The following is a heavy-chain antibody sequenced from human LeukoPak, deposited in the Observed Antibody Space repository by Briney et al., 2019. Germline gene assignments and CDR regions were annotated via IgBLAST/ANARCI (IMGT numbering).Heavy chain of an antibody. Sequence: PSETLSLTCAVSGGPLTSYYWTWIRQPPGKGLEWIGHIYYSGSTNYNSSLKSRVTISLDTSKNQFSLKLSSVTAADTAVYYCARRLSENRGVGYFDYWGQGTLVTVSS. CDR1: GGPLTSYY. V-gene: IGHV4-59*01. D-gene: IGHD3-16*02. CDR3: ARRLSENRGVGYFDY. J-gene: IGHJ4*02. CDR2: IYYSGST.